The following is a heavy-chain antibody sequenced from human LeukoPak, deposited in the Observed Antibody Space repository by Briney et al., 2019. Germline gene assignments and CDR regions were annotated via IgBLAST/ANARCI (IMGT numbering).Heavy chain of an antibody. CDR1: GFTFSSYA. CDR3: LGVWSGYYTGYYYYYGMDV. J-gene: IGHJ6*02. D-gene: IGHD3-3*01. Sequence: GGSLRLSCAASGFTFSSYAMSWVRQAPGKGLEWVSAISGSGGSTYYADSAKGRFTISRDNSKNTLYLQMNSLRAEDMAVYYCLGVWSGYYTGYYYYYGMDVWGQGTTVTVSS. V-gene: IGHV3-23*01. CDR2: ISGSGGST.